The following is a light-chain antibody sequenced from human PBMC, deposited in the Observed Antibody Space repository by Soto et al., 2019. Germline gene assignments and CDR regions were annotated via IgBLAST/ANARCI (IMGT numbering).Light chain of an antibody. CDR1: SSDVGSYNL. J-gene: IGLJ3*02. CDR2: EGS. V-gene: IGLV2-14*02. CDR3: SSYVGNNNLV. Sequence: QSALTQPASVSGSPGQSITISCTGTSSDVGSYNLVSWYQQHPGKAPKLMIYEGSKRPSGVSNRFSGSKSGKTASLTVSGLQADDEADYYCSSYVGNNNLVFGGGTKLTVL.